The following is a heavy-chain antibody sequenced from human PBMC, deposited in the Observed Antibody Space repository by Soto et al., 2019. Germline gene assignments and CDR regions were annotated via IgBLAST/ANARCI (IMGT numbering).Heavy chain of an antibody. V-gene: IGHV4-30-4*01. CDR1: GGSISSGDYY. Sequence: SETLSLTFTVSGGSISSGDYYWSWIRQPPGKGLEWIGYIYYSGSTYYNPSLKSRVTISVDTSKNQFSLKLSSVTAADSAVYYCARVFGSGTDYWGQGTLVTVS. D-gene: IGHD3-10*02. J-gene: IGHJ4*02. CDR2: IYYSGST. CDR3: ARVFGSGTDY.